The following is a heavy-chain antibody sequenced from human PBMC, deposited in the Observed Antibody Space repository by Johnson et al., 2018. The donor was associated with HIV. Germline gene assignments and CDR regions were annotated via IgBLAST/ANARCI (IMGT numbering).Heavy chain of an antibody. Sequence: VQLVESGGGVLQPGGSLRLSCAASGFTFSSYGMHWVRQAPGKGLEWVAFIRYDGSNKYYADSVKGRFTISRDNSKNTLYLQMNSLRAEDTAVYYCAKETPSSGGTFDIWGQGTMVTVSS. V-gene: IGHV3-30*02. CDR1: GFTFSSYG. D-gene: IGHD6-25*01. CDR2: IRYDGSNK. J-gene: IGHJ3*02. CDR3: AKETPSSGGTFDI.